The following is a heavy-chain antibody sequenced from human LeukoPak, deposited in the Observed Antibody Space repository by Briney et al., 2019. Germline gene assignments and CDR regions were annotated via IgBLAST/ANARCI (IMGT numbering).Heavy chain of an antibody. CDR1: GYSFTAYY. D-gene: IGHD3-22*01. J-gene: IGHJ4*02. CDR2: INPNTGGT. Sequence: ASVKVSCKASGYSFTAYYIHWVRQAPGQGLEWMGWINPNTGGTKYAQKFQGRVTMTRDTSISTAYMELSRLRSDDTAVYYCARVFYYDSSGYYFDYWGQGTLVTVSS. V-gene: IGHV1-2*02. CDR3: ARVFYYDSSGYYFDY.